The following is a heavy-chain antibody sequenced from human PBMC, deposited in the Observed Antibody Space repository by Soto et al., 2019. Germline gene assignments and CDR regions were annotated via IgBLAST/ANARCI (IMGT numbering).Heavy chain of an antibody. J-gene: IGHJ1*01. Sequence: QVQLVESGGGVVQPGRSLRLSCAASGFTFSSYGMHWVRQAPGKGLEWVAVIWYDGSNRYYADSVKGRFTISRDNSKNTLYLQMNGLRAEDTAVYYCASDHCSSTSCYLFQQWGQGPLVTVSS. D-gene: IGHD2-2*01. CDR3: ASDHCSSTSCYLFQQ. CDR1: GFTFSSYG. V-gene: IGHV3-33*01. CDR2: IWYDGSNR.